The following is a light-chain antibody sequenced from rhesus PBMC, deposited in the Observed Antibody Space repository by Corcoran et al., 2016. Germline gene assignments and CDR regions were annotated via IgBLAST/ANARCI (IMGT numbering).Light chain of an antibody. CDR1: TIGSKY. CDR2: KDN. CDR3: QVWGSSSDHDV. Sequence: SYDVTQPRSVSVSPGQTARITCGGKTIGSKYVHWYQQKPAQAPVLVIYKDNNRPSGIPERFSGSNSGNTATLTISGVEAGDEADYYCQVWGSSSDHDVFGSGTKLTVL. J-gene: IGLJ6*01. V-gene: IGLV3-29*01.